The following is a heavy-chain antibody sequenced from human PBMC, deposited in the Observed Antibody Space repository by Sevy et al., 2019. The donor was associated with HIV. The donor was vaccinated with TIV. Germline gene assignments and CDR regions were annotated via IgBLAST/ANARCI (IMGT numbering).Heavy chain of an antibody. J-gene: IGHJ5*01. Sequence: SETLSLTCTVSGGSITSLYCNWIRHPPGKGLEWIANIYYNDHINYNPSVKSRVSLSLDTSKNQFSLRLRSVTAADTAMYYCAGGIAWGRGDSWGQGTLVTVSS. D-gene: IGHD2-21*01. V-gene: IGHV4-59*08. CDR3: AGGIAWGRGDS. CDR1: GGSITSLY. CDR2: IYYNDHI.